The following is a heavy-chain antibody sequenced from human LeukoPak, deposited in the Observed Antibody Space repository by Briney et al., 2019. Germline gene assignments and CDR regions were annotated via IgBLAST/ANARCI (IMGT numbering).Heavy chain of an antibody. CDR2: ISGSGGST. D-gene: IGHD3-22*01. J-gene: IGHJ4*02. V-gene: IGHV3-23*01. CDR1: GFTFSSYA. CDR3: AKDLLDYYDSSGYSDY. Sequence: PGGSLRLSCAASGFTFSSYAMSWVRQAPGKGLEWVSDISGSGGSTYYADSVKGRFTISRDNSKNTLYLQMNSLRAEDTAVYYCAKDLLDYYDSSGYSDYWGQRTLVTVSS.